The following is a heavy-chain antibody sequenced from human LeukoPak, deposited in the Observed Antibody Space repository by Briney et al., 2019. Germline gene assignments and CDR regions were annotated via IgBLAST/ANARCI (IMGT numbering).Heavy chain of an antibody. CDR1: GFPFSNHW. Sequence: GGSLRLSCAASGFPFSNHWMSWVRQAPGKGLEWVSVIYSGGSTFYADSVKGRFTIPRDNSKNTLYLQMNSLRAEDTAVYYCARDRPGRGVVVPAAIVRRSGYMDVWGKGTTVTVSS. D-gene: IGHD2-2*02. J-gene: IGHJ6*03. V-gene: IGHV3-66*02. CDR2: IYSGGST. CDR3: ARDRPGRGVVVPAAIVRRSGYMDV.